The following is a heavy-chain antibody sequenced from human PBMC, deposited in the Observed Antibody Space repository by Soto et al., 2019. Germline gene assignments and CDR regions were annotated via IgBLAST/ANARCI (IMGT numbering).Heavy chain of an antibody. CDR3: TTDNDDPSGYSYVDY. CDR2: VHYTRSP. Sequence: PSETISLTCTVSGDSVTSDNYYWTRVPQSPGKGLEWIGYVHYTRSPNYNPSLRSRVTMSVDTSKNQFTLRLTSVTAADTAVYFCTTDNDDPSGYSYVDYWGQGTLVTVSS. J-gene: IGHJ4*01. V-gene: IGHV4-61*01. CDR1: GDSVTSDNYY. D-gene: IGHD3-22*01.